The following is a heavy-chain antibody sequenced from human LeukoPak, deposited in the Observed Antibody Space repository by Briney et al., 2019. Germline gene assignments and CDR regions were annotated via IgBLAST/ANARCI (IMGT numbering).Heavy chain of an antibody. D-gene: IGHD2-21*02. Sequence: ASVKVSCKASGYTFTSYDINWVRQATGQGLEWMGWMNPNSGNTGYAQKFQGRVTMTRNTSISTAYMELSSLRSEDTAVYYCARVPYCGGDCYSRYFDYWGQGTLVTVSS. V-gene: IGHV1-8*01. CDR2: MNPNSGNT. CDR1: GYTFTSYD. J-gene: IGHJ4*02. CDR3: ARVPYCGGDCYSRYFDY.